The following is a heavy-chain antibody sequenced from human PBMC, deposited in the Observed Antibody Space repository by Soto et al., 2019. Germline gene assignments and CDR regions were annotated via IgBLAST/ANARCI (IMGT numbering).Heavy chain of an antibody. CDR2: LYSGTT. V-gene: IGHV4-38-2*01. CDR1: GYSISNGYY. D-gene: IGHD2-21*02. Sequence: ETLSLTCSGSGYSISNGYYWAWIRQPPGKGLEWIVSLYSGTTYYNPSLKSLIFISGDMSKSHFSLNLNSVTATDTATYYCAEVRVVTTGPEGIFDYWGQGTLVTVYS. CDR3: AEVRVVTTGPEGIFDY. J-gene: IGHJ4*02.